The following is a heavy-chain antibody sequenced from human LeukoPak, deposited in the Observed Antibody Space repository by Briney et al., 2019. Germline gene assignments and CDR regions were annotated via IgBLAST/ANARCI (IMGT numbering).Heavy chain of an antibody. J-gene: IGHJ6*03. V-gene: IGHV1-2*02. CDR1: GYTFTGYY. D-gene: IGHD2-2*01. Sequence: ASVKVSCKASGYTFTGYYMHWVRQAPGQGLEWMGWINPNSGGTNYAQKFQGRVTMTRDTSISTACMELSRLRSDDTAVYYCARDKEYQLPRRYYYYMDVWGKGTTVTVSS. CDR3: ARDKEYQLPRRYYYYMDV. CDR2: INPNSGGT.